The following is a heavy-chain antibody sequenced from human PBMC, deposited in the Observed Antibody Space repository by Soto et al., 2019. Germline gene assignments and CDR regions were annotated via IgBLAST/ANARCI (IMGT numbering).Heavy chain of an antibody. D-gene: IGHD2-15*01. CDR3: ARDATLRY. Sequence: PWEPLSLTSPVYGETMESFYWNWIRQTPGKGLGWIGYIYYTGSTNYNPSLKSRVSISIDTSKNQFSLQLSSVTAAYTAIYYCARDATLRYWGRGTLVTVS. V-gene: IGHV4-59*12. CDR2: IYYTGST. CDR1: GETMESFY. J-gene: IGHJ4*01.